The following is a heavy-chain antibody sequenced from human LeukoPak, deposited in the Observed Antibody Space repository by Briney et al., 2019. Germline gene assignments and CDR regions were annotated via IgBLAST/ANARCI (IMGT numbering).Heavy chain of an antibody. CDR2: IYYSGST. V-gene: IGHV4-31*03. CDR3: AADDYGDYILDY. CDR1: GGSISSGGYY. Sequence: SETLSLTCTVSGGSISSGGYYWSWIRQHPGKGLEWIGYIYYSGSTYYNPSLKSRVTISVDTSKNQLSLKLSSVTAADTAVYYCAADDYGDYILDYWGQGTLVTVSS. D-gene: IGHD4-17*01. J-gene: IGHJ4*02.